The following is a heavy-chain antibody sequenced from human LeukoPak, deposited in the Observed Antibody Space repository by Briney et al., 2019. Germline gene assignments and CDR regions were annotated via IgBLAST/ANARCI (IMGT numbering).Heavy chain of an antibody. CDR1: GYTFTSYG. CDR2: ISAYNGNT. CDR3: ARDPLSVDYDFWSGYLGYYYYYMDV. Sequence: ASVKVSCKASGYTFTSYGISWVRQAPGQGLERMGWISAYNGNTNYAQKLQGRVTMTTDTSTSTAYMELRSLRSDDTAVYYCARDPLSVDYDFWSGYLGYYYYYMDVWGKGTTVTVSS. V-gene: IGHV1-18*01. J-gene: IGHJ6*03. D-gene: IGHD3-3*01.